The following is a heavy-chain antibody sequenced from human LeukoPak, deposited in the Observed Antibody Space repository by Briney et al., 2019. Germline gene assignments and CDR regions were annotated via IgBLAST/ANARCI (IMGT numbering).Heavy chain of an antibody. CDR1: GGSISSYY. J-gene: IGHJ3*02. V-gene: IGHV4-59*01. CDR2: IYYSGST. D-gene: IGHD3-22*01. CDR3: ATDSTITMIVGPPRNAFDI. Sequence: SETLSLTCTVSGGSISSYYWSWIRQPPGKGLEWIGYIYYSGSTNYNPSLKSRVTISVDTSKNQFSLKLSSVTAADTAVYYCATDSTITMIVGPPRNAFDIWGQGTMVTVSS.